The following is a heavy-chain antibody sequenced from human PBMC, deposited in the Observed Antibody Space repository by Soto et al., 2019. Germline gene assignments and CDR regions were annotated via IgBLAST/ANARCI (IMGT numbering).Heavy chain of an antibody. J-gene: IGHJ6*02. CDR2: INHSGST. V-gene: IGHV4-34*01. D-gene: IGHD6-13*01. CDR1: GGPFSGYY. Sequence: SETLSLTCAVYGGPFSGYYWNWIRHPPGKGLEWIGEINHSGSTNYNPSLKSRVTISVDTSKNQFSLKLSSVTAADTAVYYCARAAAAAGTVYYYGMDVWGQGTTVT. CDR3: ARAAAAAGTVYYYGMDV.